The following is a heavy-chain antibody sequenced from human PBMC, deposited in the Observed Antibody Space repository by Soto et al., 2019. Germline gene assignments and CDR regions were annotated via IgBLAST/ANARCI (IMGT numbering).Heavy chain of an antibody. V-gene: IGHV3-21*01. CDR3: ARDLSGGSYFYY. Sequence: GGSLRLSCAASGFTFSSYSMNWVRQAPGKGLEWVSSISSSSSYIYYADSVKGRFTISRDNAKNSLYLQMNSLRAEDTAVYYCARDLSGGSYFYYWGQGTLVTVSS. CDR1: GFTFSSYS. CDR2: ISSSSSYI. J-gene: IGHJ4*02. D-gene: IGHD3-16*01.